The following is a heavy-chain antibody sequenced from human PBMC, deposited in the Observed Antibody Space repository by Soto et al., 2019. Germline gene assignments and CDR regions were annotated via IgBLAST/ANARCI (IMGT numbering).Heavy chain of an antibody. CDR1: GFTFSSYA. CDR3: AREEEIYYYYYGMDV. Sequence: HPGGSLRLSCAASGFTFSSYAMHWVRQAPGKGLEWVAVISYDGSNKYYADSVKGRFTISRDNSKNTLYLQMNSLRAEDTAVYYCAREEEIYYYYYGMDVWGQGTTVTVSS. V-gene: IGHV3-30-3*01. J-gene: IGHJ6*02. CDR2: ISYDGSNK.